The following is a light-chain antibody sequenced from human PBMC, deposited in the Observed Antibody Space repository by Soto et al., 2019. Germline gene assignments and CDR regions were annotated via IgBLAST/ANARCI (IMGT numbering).Light chain of an antibody. Sequence: QSVLTQPPSVSGAPGQRVTISCTGSSSNIGAGDDVHWYQQLLGTAPKLLIYGNSNRPSGVPDRFSGSKSGTSASLAITGLQAEDEADYYCQSYDSSLSGYVVFGGGTKLTVL. V-gene: IGLV1-40*01. J-gene: IGLJ2*01. CDR1: SSNIGAGDD. CDR3: QSYDSSLSGYVV. CDR2: GNS.